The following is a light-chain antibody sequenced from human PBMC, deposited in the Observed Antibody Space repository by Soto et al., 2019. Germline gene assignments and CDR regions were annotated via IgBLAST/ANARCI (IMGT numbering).Light chain of an antibody. CDR3: QQYAGLPYT. V-gene: IGKV3-20*01. Sequence: EIVLTQSPGTLSLSPGERATLSCRASQSVSSSYLAWYQQKPGQAPRPLIYGASSRATGIPDRFSGSGSGTDFTLTISRLEPEDFAVYYCQQYAGLPYTFGQGTKLEIK. J-gene: IGKJ2*01. CDR1: QSVSSSY. CDR2: GAS.